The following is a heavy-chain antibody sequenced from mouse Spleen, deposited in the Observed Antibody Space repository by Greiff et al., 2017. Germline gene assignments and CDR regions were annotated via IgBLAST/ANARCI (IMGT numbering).Heavy chain of an antibody. CDR2: INSNGGST. Sequence: EVQLQESGGGLVKLGGSLKLSCAASGFTFSSYYMSWVRQTPEKRLELVAAINSNGGSTYYPDTVKGRFTISRDNAKNTLYLQMSSLKSEDTALYYCARHYYYGSSPYFDYWGQGTTLTVSS. J-gene: IGHJ2*01. CDR1: GFTFSSYY. CDR3: ARHYYYGSSPYFDY. V-gene: IGHV5-6-2*01. D-gene: IGHD1-1*01.